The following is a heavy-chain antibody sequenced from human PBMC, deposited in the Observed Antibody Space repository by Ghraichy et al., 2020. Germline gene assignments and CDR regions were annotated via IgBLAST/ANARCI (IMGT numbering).Heavy chain of an antibody. CDR2: IYYSGST. Sequence: ESLNISCTVSGGSVSSGSYYWSWIRQPPGKGLEWIGYIYYSGSTNYNPSLKSRVTISVDTSKNQFSLKLSSVTAADTAVYYCASAYYDFWSGYYNHYYYYMDVWGKGTTVTVSS. J-gene: IGHJ6*03. D-gene: IGHD3-3*01. CDR3: ASAYYDFWSGYYNHYYYYMDV. CDR1: GGSVSSGSYY. V-gene: IGHV4-61*01.